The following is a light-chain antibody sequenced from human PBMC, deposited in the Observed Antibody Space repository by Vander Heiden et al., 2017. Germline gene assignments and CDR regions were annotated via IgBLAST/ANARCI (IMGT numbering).Light chain of an antibody. CDR3: QQDGSSPYT. CDR2: GAS. J-gene: IGKJ2*01. V-gene: IGKV3-20*01. CDR1: QSVSSSY. Sequence: SPFPLSFSPFSLSTLSCMASQSVSSSYLAWYQQKPGQAPRLLIYGASSRATGIPDRFSGSGSGTDFTLTISRLEPEDFAVYYCQQDGSSPYTFGQGTKLEIK.